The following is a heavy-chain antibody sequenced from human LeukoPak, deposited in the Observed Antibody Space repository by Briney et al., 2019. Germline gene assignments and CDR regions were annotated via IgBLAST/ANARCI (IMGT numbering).Heavy chain of an antibody. CDR1: GFTFSSYS. J-gene: IGHJ4*02. CDR3: ARAHLYCSGGSCYSDY. CDR2: ISSSSSYI. Sequence: GGSLRLSCAASGFTFSSYSMNWVRQAPGKGLEWVSSISSSSSYIYYADSVKGRFTISRDNAKNSLYLQMNSLRAEDTAVYYRARAHLYCSGGSCYSDYWRQGTLVTVSS. V-gene: IGHV3-21*01. D-gene: IGHD2-15*01.